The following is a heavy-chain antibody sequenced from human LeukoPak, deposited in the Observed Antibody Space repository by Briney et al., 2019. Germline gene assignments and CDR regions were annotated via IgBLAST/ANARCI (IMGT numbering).Heavy chain of an antibody. Sequence: PSETLSLTCAVYGGSVSSDGYGWSWNPPPKGKGLKGKGKMNYSGSTNYNPSLESRVTMSIDTSKNQFSLKLSSVTAADTAVYYCARNRWAVARIPVDFCVWGGVTRVTV. D-gene: IGHD5-12*01. V-gene: IGHV4-61*08. CDR3: ARNRWAVARIPVDFCV. J-gene: IGHJ6*01. CDR2: MNYSGST. CDR1: GGSVSSDGYG.